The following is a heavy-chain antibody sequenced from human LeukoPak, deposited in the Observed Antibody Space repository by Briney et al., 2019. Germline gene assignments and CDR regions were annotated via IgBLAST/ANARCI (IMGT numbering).Heavy chain of an antibody. CDR3: AKDAASYYYYYYMDV. CDR2: ISWNSGSI. J-gene: IGHJ6*03. Sequence: GGSLRLSCAASGFTFSDYYMSWIRQAPGKGLEWVSGISWNSGSIGYADSVKGRFTISRDNAKNSLYLQMNSLRAEDTALYYCAKDAASYYYYYYMDVWGKGTTVTISS. CDR1: GFTFSDYY. D-gene: IGHD6-13*01. V-gene: IGHV3-9*01.